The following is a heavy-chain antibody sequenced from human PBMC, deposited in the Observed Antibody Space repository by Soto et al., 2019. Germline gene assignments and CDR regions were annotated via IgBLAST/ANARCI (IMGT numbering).Heavy chain of an antibody. D-gene: IGHD3-3*01. V-gene: IGHV3-43*01. CDR3: AKDWGTIFGVVLDY. J-gene: IGHJ4*02. CDR2: ISWDGGST. Sequence: EVQLVESGGVVVQPGGSLRLSCAASGFTFDDYTMHWVRQAPGKGLEWVSLISWDGGSTYYADSVKGRFTISRDNSKNSLYLQMNSLRTEDTALYYCAKDWGTIFGVVLDYWGQGTLVTVSS. CDR1: GFTFDDYT.